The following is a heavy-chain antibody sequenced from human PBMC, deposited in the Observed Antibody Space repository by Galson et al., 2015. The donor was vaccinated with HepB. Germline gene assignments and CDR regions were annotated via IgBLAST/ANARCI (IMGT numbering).Heavy chain of an antibody. V-gene: IGHV6-1*01. Sequence: CAISGDSVSSNSAAWDWIRQSPSRGLEWLGRTYYRSKWYNNYAVSVKSRITINPDTSKNQFSLQLNSVTPEDTALYCCARAKGYFDLWGRGTLVTVSS. J-gene: IGHJ2*01. CDR1: GDSVSSNSAA. CDR2: TYYRSKWYN. CDR3: ARAKGYFDL.